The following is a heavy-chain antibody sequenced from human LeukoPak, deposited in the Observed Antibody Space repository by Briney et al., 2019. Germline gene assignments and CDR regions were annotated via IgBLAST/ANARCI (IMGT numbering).Heavy chain of an antibody. Sequence: GGSLRLSCAASGFTFSSYAMSWVRQAPGKGLEWVSAISGSGGSTYYADSVKGRFTISRDNSKNTLYLQMNSLGAEDTAVYYCARVLHKRNYDSSDYYGYWGQGILVTVSS. D-gene: IGHD3-22*01. CDR1: GFTFSSYA. J-gene: IGHJ4*02. CDR3: ARVLHKRNYDSSDYYGY. V-gene: IGHV3-23*01. CDR2: ISGSGGST.